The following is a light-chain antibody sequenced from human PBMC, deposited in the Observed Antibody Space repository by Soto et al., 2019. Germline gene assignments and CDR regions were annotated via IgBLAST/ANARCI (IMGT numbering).Light chain of an antibody. CDR3: KSYSGGTTLYL. Sequence: QSVLTQAASVSRSPGQSITISCTGTSTDVGGYNYVSWYQQHPGKAPKLLISDVSNRPSGVSFRFSGSKSGNTASLTISGLQAEDEADYYCKSYSGGTTLYLFGTGTKVTVL. V-gene: IGLV2-14*01. CDR1: STDVGGYNY. CDR2: DVS. J-gene: IGLJ1*01.